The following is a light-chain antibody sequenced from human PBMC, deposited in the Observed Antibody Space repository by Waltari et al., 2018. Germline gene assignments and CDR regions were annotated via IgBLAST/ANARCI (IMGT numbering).Light chain of an antibody. CDR2: KAS. CDR3: QQYRISPWT. V-gene: IGKV1-5*03. J-gene: IGKJ1*01. Sequence: DIQMTQSPPTLSAFVGDTVTITCRASESINSWLAWYQEKPGKAPKLLIQKASNLESGVPSRYSGSGSGTEFTLTISSLQADDFASYYCQQYRISPWTFGQGTKVEI. CDR1: ESINSW.